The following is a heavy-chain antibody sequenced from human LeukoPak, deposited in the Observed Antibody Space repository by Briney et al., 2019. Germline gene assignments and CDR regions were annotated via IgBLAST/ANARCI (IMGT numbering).Heavy chain of an antibody. J-gene: IGHJ4*02. Sequence: GASVPVSCKASGYTFTSYVINWVRQATGQELEGMGWMNPNSGNTGYAQKFQGRVTITRNTSISTAYMELSSLRSEDTAVYYCVVWYDSIGYYYWGQGTLVTVSS. CDR3: VVWYDSIGYYY. CDR2: MNPNSGNT. V-gene: IGHV1-8*03. CDR1: GYTFTSYV. D-gene: IGHD3-22*01.